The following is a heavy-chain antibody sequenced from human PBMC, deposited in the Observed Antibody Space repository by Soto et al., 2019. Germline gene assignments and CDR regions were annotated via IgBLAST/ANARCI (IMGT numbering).Heavy chain of an antibody. CDR3: AKVPGMVYALHDALDI. CDR1: GFTFSSYG. J-gene: IGHJ3*02. Sequence: GGSLRLSCAASGFTFSSYGMHWVRQAPGKGLEWVAVISYDGSNKYYADSVKGRFTISRDNSKNTLYLQMNSLRAEDTAVYYCAKVPGMVYALHDALDIWGQGTMVTVS. V-gene: IGHV3-30*18. D-gene: IGHD2-8*01. CDR2: ISYDGSNK.